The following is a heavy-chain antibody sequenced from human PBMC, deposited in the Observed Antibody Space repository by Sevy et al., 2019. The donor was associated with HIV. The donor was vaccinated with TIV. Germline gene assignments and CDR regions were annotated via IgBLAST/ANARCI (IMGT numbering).Heavy chain of an antibody. CDR3: TRSKVRGVIKRGYYFDY. Sequence: GGSLRLSCTASGFTFGDYAMSWFRQAPGKGLEWVGFIRSKAYGGTTEYAASVKGRFTISRDDSKSIAYLKMNSLKTEDTAVYYCTRSKVRGVIKRGYYFDYWGQGTLVTVSS. D-gene: IGHD3-10*01. V-gene: IGHV3-49*03. J-gene: IGHJ4*02. CDR2: IRSKAYGGTT. CDR1: GFTFGDYA.